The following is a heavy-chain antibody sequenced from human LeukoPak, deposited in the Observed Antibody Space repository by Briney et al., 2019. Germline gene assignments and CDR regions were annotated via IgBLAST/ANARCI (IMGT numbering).Heavy chain of an antibody. V-gene: IGHV3-43*01. J-gene: IGHJ4*02. D-gene: IGHD2-15*01. Sequence: GGSLRLSCAASGFTFDDYTMHWVRQAPGKGLEWVSLISWDGGSTYYADSVKGRFTISRDNSKNSLYLQMNSLRAEDTAVYYCARGTRHCSGGSCLLGYWGQGTLVTVSS. CDR1: GFTFDDYT. CDR3: ARGTRHCSGGSCLLGY. CDR2: ISWDGGST.